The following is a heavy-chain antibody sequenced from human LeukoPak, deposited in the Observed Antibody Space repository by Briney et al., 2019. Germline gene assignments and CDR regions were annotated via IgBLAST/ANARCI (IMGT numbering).Heavy chain of an antibody. Sequence: SVKVSCKASGGTFSSYAISWVRQAPGQGLEWMGRIIPILGIANYAQKFQGRVTITADKSTSTAYMELSSLRSVDTAVYYCARLLGSSYSSGWYGRDDAFDIWGQGTTVTVSS. CDR3: ARLLGSSYSSGWYGRDDAFDI. D-gene: IGHD6-19*01. J-gene: IGHJ3*02. CDR2: IIPILGIA. CDR1: GGTFSSYA. V-gene: IGHV1-69*04.